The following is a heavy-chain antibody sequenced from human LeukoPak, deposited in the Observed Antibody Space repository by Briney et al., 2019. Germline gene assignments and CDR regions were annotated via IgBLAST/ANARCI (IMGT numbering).Heavy chain of an antibody. V-gene: IGHV3-23*01. CDR1: GFTFSSYA. D-gene: IGHD3-10*01. CDR3: AGVGNYGPHFFDY. Sequence: PGGSLRLSCAASGFTFSSYAMSWVRQAPGKGLEWVSAISGSGGSTYYADSVKGRFTISRDNAKNTLYLQMNSLRAEDTAVYYCAGVGNYGPHFFDYWGQGALVTVSS. J-gene: IGHJ4*02. CDR2: ISGSGGST.